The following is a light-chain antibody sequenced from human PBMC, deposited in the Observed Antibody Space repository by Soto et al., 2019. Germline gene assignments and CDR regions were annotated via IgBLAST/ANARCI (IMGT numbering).Light chain of an antibody. Sequence: EIVLTQSPATLSLSPGERATLSCRASQSVSSYLAWYQQKPGQAPRLLIYDASNRATGIPARFSGSGSGTDFPPPLSRLAPEDFAVYYCQQRSNWLWTFGQGTKVEIK. CDR1: QSVSSY. V-gene: IGKV3-11*01. CDR2: DAS. CDR3: QQRSNWLWT. J-gene: IGKJ1*01.